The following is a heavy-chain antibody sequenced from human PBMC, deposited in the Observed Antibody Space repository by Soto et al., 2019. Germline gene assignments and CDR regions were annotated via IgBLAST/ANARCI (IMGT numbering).Heavy chain of an antibody. V-gene: IGHV1-18*01. CDR2: ISAYNGNT. CDR3: ARDPSDWFDP. Sequence: APVKVSFKASCYTLSSYCINWVRQAPGQGLEWMGWISAYNGNTNYAQKLQGRVTMTTDTSTSTAYMELRSLRSDDTAVYYCARDPSDWFDPWGQGTLVTVSS. J-gene: IGHJ5*02. CDR1: CYTLSSYC.